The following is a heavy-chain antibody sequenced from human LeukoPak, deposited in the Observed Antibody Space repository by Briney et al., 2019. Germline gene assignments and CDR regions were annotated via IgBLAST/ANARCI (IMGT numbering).Heavy chain of an antibody. CDR3: ARDRLSGYYGSGSYPY. CDR1: GGTFSSYA. Sequence: SVKVSCKASGGTFSSYAITWVRQAPGQGFEWVGGIIPMFATTNFAQKFQDRVTITADESTSTVYLELSSLRSEDTAVYYCARDRLSGYYGSGSYPYWGQGTLVTVSS. J-gene: IGHJ4*02. V-gene: IGHV1-69*13. D-gene: IGHD3-10*01. CDR2: IIPMFATT.